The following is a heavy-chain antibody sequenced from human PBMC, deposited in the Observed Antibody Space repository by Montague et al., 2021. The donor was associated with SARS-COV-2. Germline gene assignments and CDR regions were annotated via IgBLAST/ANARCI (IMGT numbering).Heavy chain of an antibody. V-gene: IGHV4-39*02. D-gene: IGHD3-10*01. CDR3: ARGMIRGVTTPFDY. Sequence: SETLSLTCSVSSGSIISSDYYWGWIRQPPGKELEWIGNIYYSGTTYYXPSLQSRGTISVDTSKNHLSLRLSSVTAADTAVYFCARGMIRGVTTPFDYWGQGSQVTVSS. CDR1: SGSIISSDYY. CDR2: IYYSGTT. J-gene: IGHJ4*02.